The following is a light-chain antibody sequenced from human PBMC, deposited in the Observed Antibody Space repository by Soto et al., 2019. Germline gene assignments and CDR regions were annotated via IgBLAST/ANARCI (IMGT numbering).Light chain of an antibody. V-gene: IGKV1-39*01. J-gene: IGKJ1*01. CDR3: QQSYSTTRT. CDR2: DAS. CDR1: QDISNY. Sequence: DIQMTQSPSSLSASVGDRVTITCQASQDISNYLNWYQQKPGKAPKPLIYDASNLETGVPSRFSGSGSETDFTLTISSLQPEHFATYSCQQSYSTTRTVGQGTKVDIK.